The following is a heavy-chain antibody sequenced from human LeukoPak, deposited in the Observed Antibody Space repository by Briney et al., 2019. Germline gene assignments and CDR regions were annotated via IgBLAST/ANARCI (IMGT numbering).Heavy chain of an antibody. CDR2: MNPNSGNT. Sequence: ASVKVSCKASGYTFTSYDINWVRQATGQGREWMGWMNPNSGNTGYAQKFQGRVTMTRNTSISTAYMELSSLRSEDTAVYYCARGRYSYGYGEFDYWGQGTLVTVSS. CDR1: GYTFTSYD. J-gene: IGHJ4*02. D-gene: IGHD5-18*01. V-gene: IGHV1-8*01. CDR3: ARGRYSYGYGEFDY.